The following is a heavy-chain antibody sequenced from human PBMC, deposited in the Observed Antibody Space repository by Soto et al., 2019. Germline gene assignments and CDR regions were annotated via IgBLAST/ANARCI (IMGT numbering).Heavy chain of an antibody. D-gene: IGHD6-19*01. CDR3: ARVHVMVVAGSTLDY. Sequence: XETLSLTCAVSGYSINSGYYLASLRQPPGKGPEWIASIYHGGTTFYNPSLKSRITISVDTSNNQFSLKLTSVTAADTAVYYCARVHVMVVAGSTLDYWGHGTLVTVSS. V-gene: IGHV4-38-2*01. CDR2: IYHGGTT. J-gene: IGHJ4*01. CDR1: GYSINSGYY.